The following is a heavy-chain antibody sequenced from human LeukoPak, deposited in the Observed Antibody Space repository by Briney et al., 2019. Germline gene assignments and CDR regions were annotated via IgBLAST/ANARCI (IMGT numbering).Heavy chain of an antibody. CDR2: ISSSSSYI. CDR3: ARDHYYDSSGDFDY. CDR1: GITFSGYG. D-gene: IGHD3-22*01. V-gene: IGHV3-21*01. J-gene: IGHJ4*02. Sequence: GGSLRLSCAASGITFSGYGMTWVRQAPGKGLEWVSSISSSSSYIYYADSVKGRFTISRDNAKNSLYLQMNSLRAEDTAVYYCARDHYYDSSGDFDYWGQGTLVTVSS.